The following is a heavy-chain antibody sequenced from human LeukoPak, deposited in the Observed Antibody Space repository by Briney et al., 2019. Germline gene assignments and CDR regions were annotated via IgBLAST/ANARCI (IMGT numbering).Heavy chain of an antibody. CDR2: ISSSSSYI. D-gene: IGHD2-2*01. J-gene: IGHJ4*02. CDR3: AIRTFNQYCSSTSCYRGRSVSAFDY. Sequence: GGSLRLSCAASGFTFSSYSMNWVRQAPGKGLEWVSSISSSSSYIYYADSVKGRFTISRDNAKNSLYLQMNSLRAEDTAVYYCAIRTFNQYCSSTSCYRGRSVSAFDYWGQGTLVTVSS. CDR1: GFTFSSYS. V-gene: IGHV3-21*01.